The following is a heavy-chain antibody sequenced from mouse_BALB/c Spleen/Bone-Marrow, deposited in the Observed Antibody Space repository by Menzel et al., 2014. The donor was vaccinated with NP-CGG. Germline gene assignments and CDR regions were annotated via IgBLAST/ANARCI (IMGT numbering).Heavy chain of an antibody. CDR2: INPYNGDT. D-gene: IGHD1-1*01. CDR1: GYSFTGYF. CDR3: ARSGYYGSSYFDY. V-gene: IGHV1-20*02. Sequence: VQLQQSGPELVKPGASEKISCKASGYSFTGYFMNWVMQSHGKSLEWIGRINPYNGDTFYNQKFKGKATLTVDKSSSTAHMELRSLASEDSAVYYCARSGYYGSSYFDYWGQGTTLTVSS. J-gene: IGHJ2*01.